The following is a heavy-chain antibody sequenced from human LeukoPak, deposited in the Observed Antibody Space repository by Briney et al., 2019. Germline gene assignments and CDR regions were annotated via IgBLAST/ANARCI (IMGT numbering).Heavy chain of an antibody. CDR3: ARNQEGFDY. Sequence: ASVKVSCKASGYTFTSNYIHWVRQAPGQGLEWMGMIYPRDGSTSYAQKFQGRVTVTRDTSTSTVHMELSGLRSEDTAVYYCARNQEGFDYWGQGTLVTASS. J-gene: IGHJ4*02. CDR1: GYTFTSNY. V-gene: IGHV1-46*01. CDR2: IYPRDGST.